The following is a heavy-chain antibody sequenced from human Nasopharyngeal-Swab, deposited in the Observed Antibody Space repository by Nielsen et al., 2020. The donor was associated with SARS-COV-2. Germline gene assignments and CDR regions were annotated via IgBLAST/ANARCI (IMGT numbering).Heavy chain of an antibody. D-gene: IGHD1-26*01. CDR3: TTDGVHKW. V-gene: IGHV3-15*04. CDR1: GPNFTKMW. CDR2: IESNADGGAT. Sequence: GESLKISCTVSGPNFTKMWMSWVRQAPGKGPDWVGRIESNADGGATHYAAKVKDRFIISRDDSTNTVTLQMISLKSEDTAVYYCTTDGVHKWWGQGTLVTVSS. J-gene: IGHJ4*02.